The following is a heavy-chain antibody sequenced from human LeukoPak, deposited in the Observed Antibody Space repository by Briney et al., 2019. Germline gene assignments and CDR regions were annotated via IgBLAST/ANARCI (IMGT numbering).Heavy chain of an antibody. CDR3: ARVLMSDYDLNY. Sequence: GASVKVSCKASGYTFTGYYMHWVRPAPGQGLAWMGWINPNSGGTNYEQKFQGRVTMTRDPSISTAYMELSRLRSDDTAVYYCARVLMSDYDLNYWGQGTLVTVSS. D-gene: IGHD3-16*01. V-gene: IGHV1-2*02. CDR2: INPNSGGT. CDR1: GYTFTGYY. J-gene: IGHJ4*02.